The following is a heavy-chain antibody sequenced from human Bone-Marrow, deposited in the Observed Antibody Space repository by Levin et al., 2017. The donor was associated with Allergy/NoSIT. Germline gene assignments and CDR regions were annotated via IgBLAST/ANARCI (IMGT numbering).Heavy chain of an antibody. CDR1: GGNLNSYG. Sequence: ASVKVSCKTPGGNLNSYGISWARQAPGQGLEWMGGIMPFFASTTYAPKFQGRLTISVDESTGTAYMELSSLRSEDTATYYCAQATMVHPFKYHSYYMGVWGTGTAV. CDR2: IMPFFAST. CDR3: AQATMVHPFKYHSYYMGV. J-gene: IGHJ6*03. V-gene: IGHV1-69*13. D-gene: IGHD4/OR15-4a*01.